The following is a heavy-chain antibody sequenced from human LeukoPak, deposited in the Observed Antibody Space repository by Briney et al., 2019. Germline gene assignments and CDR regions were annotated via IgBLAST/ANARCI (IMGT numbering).Heavy chain of an antibody. CDR2: IRSKAYGGTT. D-gene: IGHD6-13*01. CDR3: TRVGQQLVLYYYYYMDV. CDR1: GFTFGDYA. V-gene: IGHV3-49*04. J-gene: IGHJ6*03. Sequence: GGSLRLSCTASGFTFGDYAMSWVRQAPGKGLEWVGFIRSKAYGGTTEYAASVKGRFTISRDDSKSIAYLQMNSLKTEDTAVYYCTRVGQQLVLYYYYYMDVWGKGTTVTISS.